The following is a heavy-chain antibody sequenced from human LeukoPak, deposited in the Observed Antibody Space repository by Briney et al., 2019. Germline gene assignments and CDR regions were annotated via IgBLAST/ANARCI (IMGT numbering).Heavy chain of an antibody. CDR1: GGSFSGYY. CDR2: INHSGST. Sequence: SETLSLTCAVYGGSFSGYYWSWIRQPPGKGLEWIGEINHSGSTNYNPSLKSRVTISVDTSKNQFSLKLSSVTAADTAVYYCARGVGRYCSGGSCYGNWFDPWGQGTLVTVSS. CDR3: ARGVGRYCSGGSCYGNWFDP. J-gene: IGHJ5*02. V-gene: IGHV4-34*01. D-gene: IGHD2-15*01.